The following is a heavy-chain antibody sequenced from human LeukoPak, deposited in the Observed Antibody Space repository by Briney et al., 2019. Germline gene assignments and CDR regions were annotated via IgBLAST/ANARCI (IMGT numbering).Heavy chain of an antibody. CDR2: INHSGST. CDR3: ARSGRGSSAGFDY. J-gene: IGHJ4*02. CDR1: GGSFSGYY. D-gene: IGHD3-10*01. Sequence: SETLSLTCAVYGGSFSGYYWSWIRQPPGKGLEWIGEINHSGSTNYNPSLKSRVTISVDTSKNQFSLKLNSVTAADTAVYYCARSGRGSSAGFDYWGQGTLVTVSS. V-gene: IGHV4-34*01.